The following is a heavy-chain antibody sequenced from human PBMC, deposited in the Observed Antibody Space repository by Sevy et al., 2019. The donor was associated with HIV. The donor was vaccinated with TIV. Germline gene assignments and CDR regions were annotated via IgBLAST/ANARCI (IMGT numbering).Heavy chain of an antibody. CDR3: ARPKSEGPMIDPGAFDI. V-gene: IGHV5-51*01. CDR1: GYSFTNYW. Sequence: GGSLKISCKGSGYSFTNYWIGWVRQMPGKGLEWMGIIYPGDSETRYSPSFQGQVTISADKSISTAYLQWSSLKASDTAMYYCARPKSEGPMIDPGAFDIWGQGTVVTVSS. J-gene: IGHJ3*02. D-gene: IGHD3-22*01. CDR2: IYPGDSET.